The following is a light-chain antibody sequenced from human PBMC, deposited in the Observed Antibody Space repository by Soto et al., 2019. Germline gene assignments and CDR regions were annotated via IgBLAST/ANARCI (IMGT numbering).Light chain of an antibody. J-gene: IGKJ2*01. V-gene: IGKV3-20*01. CDR1: QSVSSNF. CDR3: QQYISLPLT. Sequence: EIVLTQSPGTLSSSPGERATLSCRASQSVSSNFLAWYQQKPGQAPRLLMYGASTRATGIPDRFSGSGSGTDFTLTINRLEPEDFAVYYCQQYISLPLTFGQGTKLDIK. CDR2: GAS.